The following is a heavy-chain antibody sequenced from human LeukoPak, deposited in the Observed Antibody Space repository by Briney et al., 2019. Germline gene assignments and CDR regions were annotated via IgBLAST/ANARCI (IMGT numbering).Heavy chain of an antibody. Sequence: GASLTLSCAASGFTFSNYAMSWVRQAPGKGLEWVSAITGSGGNTYYADSVKGRFTISRDNSKNTVFLQMNSLRAEDTAVYYCAKWGDYDVLTGYYVSDYWGQGTLVTVSS. CDR2: ITGSGGNT. D-gene: IGHD3-9*01. J-gene: IGHJ4*02. CDR3: AKWGDYDVLTGYYVSDY. V-gene: IGHV3-23*01. CDR1: GFTFSNYA.